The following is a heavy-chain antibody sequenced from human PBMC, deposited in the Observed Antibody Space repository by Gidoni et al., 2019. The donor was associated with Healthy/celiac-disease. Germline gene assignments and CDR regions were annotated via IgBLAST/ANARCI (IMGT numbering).Heavy chain of an antibody. CDR3: ARITSRGDGYNSGNDAFDI. Sequence: QVTLRESGPALVKPTQTLTLTFTFSGFSLSTSGICVSWIRQPPGKALEWLALIDWDDDKYYSTSLKTRLTISKDTSKNQVVLTMTNMDPVDTATYYCARITSRGDGYNSGNDAFDIWGQGTMVTVSS. V-gene: IGHV2-70*01. D-gene: IGHD5-12*01. J-gene: IGHJ3*02. CDR1: GFSLSTSGIC. CDR2: IDWDDDK.